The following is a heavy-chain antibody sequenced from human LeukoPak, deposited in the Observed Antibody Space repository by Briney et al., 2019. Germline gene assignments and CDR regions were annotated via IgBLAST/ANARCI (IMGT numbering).Heavy chain of an antibody. V-gene: IGHV4-61*01. CDR2: IYYSGST. Sequence: SETLSLTCTVSGGSISSSSYYWSWIRQPPGKGLEWIGYIYYSGSTNYNSSLKSRVTISVDTSKNQFSLKLTSVTAADTAVYYCARGKGYFDYWGQGTLVTVSS. J-gene: IGHJ4*02. CDR1: GGSISSSSYY. CDR3: ARGKGYFDY.